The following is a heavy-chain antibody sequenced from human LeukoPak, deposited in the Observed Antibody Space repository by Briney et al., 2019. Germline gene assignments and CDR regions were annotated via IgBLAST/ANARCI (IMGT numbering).Heavy chain of an antibody. V-gene: IGHV3-48*03. D-gene: IGHD6-13*01. J-gene: IGHJ3*02. Sequence: PGGSLRLSCEASGFTFSSNEMNWIRQAPGKGLEWVSYISESGGNKYYSDSVKGRFTISRDNAKNSLYLKMNSLRAEDTAVYYCAREAGSNWLDAFDIWGQGTTVTVSS. CDR1: GFTFSSNE. CDR2: ISESGGNK. CDR3: AREAGSNWLDAFDI.